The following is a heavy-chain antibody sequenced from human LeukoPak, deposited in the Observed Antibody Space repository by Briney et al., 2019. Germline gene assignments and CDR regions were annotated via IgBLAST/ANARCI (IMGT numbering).Heavy chain of an antibody. CDR2: IYSGGNT. V-gene: IGHV3-66*01. CDR1: GLTVGNSY. J-gene: IGHJ4*02. CDR3: ARETSGSHWN. Sequence: PGGSLRLSCAASGLTVGNSYLNWVRQAPGKGLVWVSVIYSGGNTYYADSVKGRFTISRDNSKNTLYLQMNSLRVEDTAVYYCARETSGSHWNWGQGTLVTVSS. D-gene: IGHD1-26*01.